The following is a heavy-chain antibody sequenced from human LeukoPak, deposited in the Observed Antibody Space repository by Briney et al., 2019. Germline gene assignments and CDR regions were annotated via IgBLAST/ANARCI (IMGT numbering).Heavy chain of an antibody. CDR2: ISDIGSI. CDR3: AGHHPRNTIDF. V-gene: IGHV4-59*08. CDR1: GGSISSYY. D-gene: IGHD3-10*01. Sequence: SETLSLTCTVSGGSISSYYWSRIRQPPGKGLEWIAYISDIGSINYNPSLKSRVTISLDTSKNQFSLKLSSVTAADTAVYYCAGHHPRNTIDFWGQGTLVTVSS. J-gene: IGHJ4*02.